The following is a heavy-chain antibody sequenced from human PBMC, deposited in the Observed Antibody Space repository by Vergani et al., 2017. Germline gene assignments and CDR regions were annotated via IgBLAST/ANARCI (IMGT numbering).Heavy chain of an antibody. Sequence: QVQLQESGPGLVKPSETLSLTCTVSGGYISSYYWSWIRQPPGKGLEWIGYIYYSGSTNYNPSLKSRVTISVDTSKNQFSLKLSSVTAADTAGYYCARDAVPGLDYWGQGTLVTVSS. CDR3: ARDAVPGLDY. D-gene: IGHD3-10*01. CDR1: GGYISSYY. V-gene: IGHV4-59*01. CDR2: IYYSGST. J-gene: IGHJ4*02.